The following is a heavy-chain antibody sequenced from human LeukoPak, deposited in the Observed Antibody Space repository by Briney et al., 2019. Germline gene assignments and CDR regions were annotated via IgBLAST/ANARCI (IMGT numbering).Heavy chain of an antibody. CDR3: ARGYGPGY. J-gene: IGHJ4*02. CDR1: GDSTTNTNW. Sequence: PSATLSLTCAVSGDSTTNTNWWNCVRQPPGKGLEWIAEIDHRGNTNYNPSLKSRVTISADKSKNQFSLKLNSVTAADTAVYYGARGYGPGYWGQGTLVTVSA. V-gene: IGHV4-4*02. CDR2: IDHRGNT. D-gene: IGHD4-17*01.